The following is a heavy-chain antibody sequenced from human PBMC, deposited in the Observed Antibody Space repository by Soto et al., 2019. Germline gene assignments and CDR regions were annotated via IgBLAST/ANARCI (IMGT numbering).Heavy chain of an antibody. D-gene: IGHD3-16*01. J-gene: IGHJ6*02. CDR1: GFSLNTRGVG. Sequence: QITLKESGPTLVKPTQTLTLTCTFSGFSLNTRGVGVGWIRQPPGKALEWLALIYWDDDKRYSPSLKTRLTITKDTPETQVFLTMTNWAPVDTATYYWAQFTLWVGVGVGGMDVWGQGTTVTVSS. CDR2: IYWDDDK. V-gene: IGHV2-5*02. CDR3: AQFTLWVGVGVGGMDV.